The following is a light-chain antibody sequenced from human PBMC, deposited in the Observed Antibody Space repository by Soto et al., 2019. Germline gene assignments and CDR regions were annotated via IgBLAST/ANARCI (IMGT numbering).Light chain of an antibody. V-gene: IGKV1-5*03. CDR3: QQYNSYFEA. J-gene: IGKJ1*01. CDR1: QTISSW. Sequence: DIQMTQSPSTLSGSVGDRVTITCRASQTISSWLAWYQQKPGKAPKLLIYKASTLKSGVPSRFSGSGSGTEFTLTLRSLQPDDFATNYCQQYNSYFEAFGQGTKVELK. CDR2: KAS.